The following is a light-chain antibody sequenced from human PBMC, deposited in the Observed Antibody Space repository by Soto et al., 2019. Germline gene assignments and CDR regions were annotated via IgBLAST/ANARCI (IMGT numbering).Light chain of an antibody. CDR2: GVS. CDR1: QSVSSN. Sequence: EIVMTQSPATLSVSPGERATLSCRASQSVSSNLAWYQQKPGQAPRLLIYGVSTRATGIPARFSGSGSGTEFTLTISSLQSEDFAVYYCQQYNNWPPKWTFGQGTKVDIK. V-gene: IGKV3-15*01. CDR3: QQYNNWPPKWT. J-gene: IGKJ1*01.